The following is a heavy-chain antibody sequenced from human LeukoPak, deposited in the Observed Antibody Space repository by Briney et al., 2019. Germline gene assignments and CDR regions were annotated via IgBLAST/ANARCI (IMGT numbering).Heavy chain of an antibody. V-gene: IGHV3-7*01. CDR1: GFTFSSYW. CDR3: ARDGAFDYGGTPYYYYMDV. J-gene: IGHJ6*03. Sequence: GGSLRLSSAASGFTFSSYWMSWVRQAPGKGLEWVANIKQDGSEKYYVDSVKGRFTISRDNAKNSLYLQMNSLRAEGTAAYYCARDGAFDYGGTPYYYYMDVWGKGTTVTVSS. D-gene: IGHD4-23*01. CDR2: IKQDGSEK.